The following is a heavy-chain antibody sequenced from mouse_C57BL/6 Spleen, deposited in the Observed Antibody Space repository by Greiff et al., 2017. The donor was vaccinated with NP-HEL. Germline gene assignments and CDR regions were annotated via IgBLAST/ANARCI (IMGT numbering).Heavy chain of an antibody. CDR3: ARGGGYDAGFDY. D-gene: IGHD2-2*01. CDR2: IYPRSGNT. V-gene: IGHV1-81*01. CDR1: GYTFTSYG. Sequence: VQLQQSGAELARPGASVKLSCKASGYTFTSYGISWVKQRTGQGLEWIGEIYPRSGNTYYNEKFKGKATLTADKSSSTAYMELRSLTSEDSAVYFCARGGGYDAGFDYWGQGTTLTVSS. J-gene: IGHJ2*01.